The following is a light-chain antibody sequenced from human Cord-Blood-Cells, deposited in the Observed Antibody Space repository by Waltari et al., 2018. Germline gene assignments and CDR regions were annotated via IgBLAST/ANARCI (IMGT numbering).Light chain of an antibody. CDR3: MMWHSSARV. V-gene: IGLV5-45*02. Sequence: QAVLTQPSSLSASPGASASLTCTLRSGINVGTYRIYWYQQKPGSPPQYLLRYKSDSDKQQGAGVPSRFSGSKDASANAGILLISGLQSEDEADYYCMMWHSSARVFGGGTKLTVL. CDR2: YKSDSDK. J-gene: IGLJ3*02. CDR1: SGINVGTYR.